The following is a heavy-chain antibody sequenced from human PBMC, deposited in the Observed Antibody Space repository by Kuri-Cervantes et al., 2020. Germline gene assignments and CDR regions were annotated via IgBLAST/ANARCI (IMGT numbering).Heavy chain of an antibody. CDR2: ISSSSSYI. V-gene: IGHV3-21*01. CDR3: ARLYYYYMDV. CDR1: GFTFSSYS. J-gene: IGHJ6*03. Sequence: GESLKISCAASGFTFSSYSMNWVRQAPGKGLEWVSSISSSSSYIYYADSVKGRFTISRGNAKNSLYLQMNSLRAEDTAVYYCARLYYYYMDVWGKGTTVTVSS.